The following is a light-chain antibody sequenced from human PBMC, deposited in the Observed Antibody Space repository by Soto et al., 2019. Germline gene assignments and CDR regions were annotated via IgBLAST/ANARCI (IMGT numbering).Light chain of an antibody. CDR2: DAS. Sequence: EIVLTQSPATLSLSPGERATLSCRASQSISRYLAWYQQKPGQAPRLLVYDASNRATGIPARFSGSGSGTDFTITISSLEPEDFAIYYCQQRANRRTFGQGTKLEIK. J-gene: IGKJ2*01. CDR1: QSISRY. CDR3: QQRANRRT. V-gene: IGKV3-11*01.